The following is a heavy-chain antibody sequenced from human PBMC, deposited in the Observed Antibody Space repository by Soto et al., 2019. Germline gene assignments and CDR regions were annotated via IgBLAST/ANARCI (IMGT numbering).Heavy chain of an antibody. Sequence: GGSLRLSCAASGFTFSSYAMHWVRQAPGKGLEWVAVISYDGSNKYYADSVKGRFTISRDNSKNTLYLQMNSLRAEDTAVYYCARGGDGYNYDAFDIWGQGTMVTVS. D-gene: IGHD5-12*01. V-gene: IGHV3-30-3*01. CDR3: ARGGDGYNYDAFDI. CDR2: ISYDGSNK. CDR1: GFTFSSYA. J-gene: IGHJ3*02.